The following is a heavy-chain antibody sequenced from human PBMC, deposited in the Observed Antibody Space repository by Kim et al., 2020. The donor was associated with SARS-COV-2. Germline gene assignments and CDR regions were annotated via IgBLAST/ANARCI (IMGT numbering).Heavy chain of an antibody. CDR2: IYPGDSDT. Sequence: GESLKISCKGSGYSFTSYWIGWVRQMPGKGLEWMGIIYPGDSDTRYSPSFQGQVTISADKSISTAYLQWSSLKASDTAMYYCASTGPPYYYDSSGYSTNDAFDIWGQGTMVTVSS. J-gene: IGHJ3*02. D-gene: IGHD3-22*01. CDR1: GYSFTSYW. CDR3: ASTGPPYYYDSSGYSTNDAFDI. V-gene: IGHV5-51*01.